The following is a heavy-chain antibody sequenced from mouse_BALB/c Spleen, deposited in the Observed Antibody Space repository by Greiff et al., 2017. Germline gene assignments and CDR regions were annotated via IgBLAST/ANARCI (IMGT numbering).Heavy chain of an antibody. D-gene: IGHD1-1*01. Sequence: EVQRVESGGDLVKPGGSLKLSCAASGFTFSSYGMSWVRQTPDKRLEWVATISSGGSYTYYPDSVKGRFTISRDNAKNTLYLQMSSLKSEDTAMYYCARQGGLLRSWFAYWGQGTLVTVSA. J-gene: IGHJ3*01. CDR2: ISSGGSYT. CDR1: GFTFSSYG. CDR3: ARQGGLLRSWFAY. V-gene: IGHV5-6*01.